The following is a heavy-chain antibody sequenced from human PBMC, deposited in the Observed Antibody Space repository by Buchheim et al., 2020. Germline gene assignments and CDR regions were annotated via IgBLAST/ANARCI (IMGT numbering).Heavy chain of an antibody. CDR3: ARDGRFLGWLPNYYYYDGMDV. Sequence: QVQLVQSGAEVKKPGASVKVSCKASGYTFTSYYMHWVRQAPGQGLEWMGIINPSGGSTSYAQKFQGRVTMTRDTSTSTAYLELSSLRSEDTAVYYCARDGRFLGWLPNYYYYDGMDVWGKGTT. CDR1: GYTFTSYY. D-gene: IGHD3-3*01. J-gene: IGHJ6*04. V-gene: IGHV1-46*01. CDR2: INPSGGST.